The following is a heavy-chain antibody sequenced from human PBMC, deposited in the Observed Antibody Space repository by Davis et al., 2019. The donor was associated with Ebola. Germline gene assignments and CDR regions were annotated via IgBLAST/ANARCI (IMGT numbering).Heavy chain of an antibody. CDR3: ARSVTTAGYFDY. CDR1: GYTFTSYA. J-gene: IGHJ4*02. Sequence: AASVKVSCKASGYTFTSYAMHWVRQAPGQRLEWMGWINAGNGNTKYSQKFQGRVTITRDTSASTAYMELGSLRSEDTAVYYCARSVTTAGYFDYWGQGTLVTVSS. D-gene: IGHD4-11*01. CDR2: INAGNGNT. V-gene: IGHV1-3*01.